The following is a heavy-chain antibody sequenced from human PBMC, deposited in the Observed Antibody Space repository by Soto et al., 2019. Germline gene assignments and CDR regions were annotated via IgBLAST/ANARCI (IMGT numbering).Heavy chain of an antibody. J-gene: IGHJ6*02. D-gene: IGHD5-18*01. V-gene: IGHV3-23*01. CDR3: AKDPGYTYGHGLDV. Sequence: EVQLLESGGDLVQPGGSLRLSCAPSGFTFSTYAMNWVRQAPGKVLEWVSGISGNGDKTYYADSVKGRFTISRDNSKKMLYLQMNTLRAEDTAVYYCAKDPGYTYGHGLDVWGQGTTVTVSS. CDR2: ISGNGDKT. CDR1: GFTFSTYA.